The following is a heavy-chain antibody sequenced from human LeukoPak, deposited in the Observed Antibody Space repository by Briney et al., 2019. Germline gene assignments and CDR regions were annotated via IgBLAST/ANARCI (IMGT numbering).Heavy chain of an antibody. CDR2: IKQDGSEK. Sequence: GGSQRLSCAACGFTFSGYWMLWVRQARGKGLEGGANIKQDGSEKYYVDSVKGRITISRDNAKNSLYLQMNSLRAEDTAVYYCARDRRIQYYYYYYGMDVWGQGTTVTVSS. V-gene: IGHV3-7*01. CDR3: ARDRRIQYYYYYYGMDV. D-gene: IGHD2/OR15-2a*01. J-gene: IGHJ6*02. CDR1: GFTFSGYW.